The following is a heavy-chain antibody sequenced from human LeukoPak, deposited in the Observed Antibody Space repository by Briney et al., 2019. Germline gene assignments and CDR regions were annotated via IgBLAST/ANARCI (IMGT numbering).Heavy chain of an antibody. V-gene: IGHV1-69*04. D-gene: IGHD2-2*01. CDR2: IIPILGIA. CDR1: GGTFSSYA. J-gene: IGHJ3*02. Sequence: ASVKVSCKASGGTFSSYAISWVRQAPGQGLEWMGRIIPILGIANYAQKFQGRVTITADKSTSTAYMELSSLRSEDTAVYYCARGAIVVVPAADDAFDIWGQGTLVTVSS. CDR3: ARGAIVVVPAADDAFDI.